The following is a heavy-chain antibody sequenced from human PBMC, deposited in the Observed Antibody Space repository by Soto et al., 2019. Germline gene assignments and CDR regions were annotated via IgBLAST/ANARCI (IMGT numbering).Heavy chain of an antibody. J-gene: IGHJ4*02. CDR3: AKDLSKDSSGYYYAFDY. Sequence: GSLRLSCAASGFTFSSYGMHWVRQAPGKGLEWVAVISYDGSNKYYADSVKGRFTISRDNSKNTLYLQMNSLRAEDTAVYYCAKDLSKDSSGYYYAFDYWGQGTLVTVSS. D-gene: IGHD3-22*01. CDR1: GFTFSSYG. CDR2: ISYDGSNK. V-gene: IGHV3-30*18.